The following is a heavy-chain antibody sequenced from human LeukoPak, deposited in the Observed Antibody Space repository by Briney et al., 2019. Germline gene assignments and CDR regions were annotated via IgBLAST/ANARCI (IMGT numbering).Heavy chain of an antibody. D-gene: IGHD6-19*01. J-gene: IGHJ4*02. CDR3: ASGGERYSSGWYGDY. Sequence: ASVKVSCKASGYTFTGYYMHWVRQAPGQGLECMGWINPNSGGTKYAQKFQGRVTMTRDTSISTAYMERSRLTSDDTAVYYCASGGERYSSGWYGDYWGQGTLVTVSS. CDR2: INPNSGGT. CDR1: GYTFTGYY. V-gene: IGHV1-2*02.